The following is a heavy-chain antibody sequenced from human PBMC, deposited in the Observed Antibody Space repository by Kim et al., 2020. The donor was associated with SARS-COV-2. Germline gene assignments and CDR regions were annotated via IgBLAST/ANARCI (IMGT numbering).Heavy chain of an antibody. CDR2: ISGSGGST. Sequence: GGSLRLSCAASGFTFSSYAMSWVRQAPGKGLEWVSAISGSGGSTYYADSVKGRFTISRDNSKNTLYLQMNSLRAEDTAVYYCAKDSADMWARITMGRGVLYGMDVWGQGTTVPVSS. V-gene: IGHV3-23*01. D-gene: IGHD3-10*01. J-gene: IGHJ6*02. CDR3: AKDSADMWARITMGRGVLYGMDV. CDR1: GFTFSSYA.